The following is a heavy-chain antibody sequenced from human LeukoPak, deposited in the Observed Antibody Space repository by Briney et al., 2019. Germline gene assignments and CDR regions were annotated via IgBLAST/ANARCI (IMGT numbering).Heavy chain of an antibody. V-gene: IGHV3-30*02. Sequence: GGSLRPSCAASGFIFSSYGMHWVRQAPDKGLEWVAFIRYDGSRKYYADSVKGRFTISRDNSKNTLYLQMNSLRAEDTAVYYCAKDFILNWFDPWGQGTLVTVSS. CDR1: GFIFSSYG. D-gene: IGHD2-8*02. CDR2: IRYDGSRK. J-gene: IGHJ5*02. CDR3: AKDFILNWFDP.